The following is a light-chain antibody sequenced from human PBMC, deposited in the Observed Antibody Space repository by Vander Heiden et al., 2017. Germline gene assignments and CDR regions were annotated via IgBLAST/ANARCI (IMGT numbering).Light chain of an antibody. J-gene: IGKJ3*01. CDR1: QSVLYSSNNKNY. CDR3: QQEDSTPFT. CDR2: WAS. V-gene: IGKV4-1*01. Sequence: DIVMTQSPDSLAVSLGERATINCKPSQSVLYSSNNKNYLAWYQQKPGQPPKLLIYWASTREYGVPDRFSGSGSGTDFTLTISSLQAEDVAVYYCQQEDSTPFTFGHGTKVDIK.